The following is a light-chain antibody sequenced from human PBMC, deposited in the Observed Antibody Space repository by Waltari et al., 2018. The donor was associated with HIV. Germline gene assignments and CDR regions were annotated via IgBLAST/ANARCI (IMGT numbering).Light chain of an antibody. Sequence: QSVLTQPPSASGTPGQRVTISCSGSSSNLGSNYVSWYQQLPGTAPKLLIYRNNQRPSGVPDRFSGSKSGTSASLAISGLRSEDEADYYCAAWDDSLSGLWVFGGGTKLTVL. CDR1: SSNLGSNY. J-gene: IGLJ3*02. V-gene: IGLV1-47*01. CDR3: AAWDDSLSGLWV. CDR2: RNN.